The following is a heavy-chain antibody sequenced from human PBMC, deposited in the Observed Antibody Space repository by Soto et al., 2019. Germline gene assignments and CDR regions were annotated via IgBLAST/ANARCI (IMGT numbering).Heavy chain of an antibody. CDR2: INHSGSA. CDR1: GGSFSGYI. Sequence: SETLSLTCDVYGGSFSGYIWTWIRQTPGKGLQWIGQINHSGSANYNPSLKSRATISLDKSKSQFSLQLTSVTAADKAIYYCVRDRGAVWGNYRKRAPRFDSWGQGIPVTVSS. D-gene: IGHD3-16*02. V-gene: IGHV4-34*01. J-gene: IGHJ4*02. CDR3: VRDRGAVWGNYRKRAPRFDS.